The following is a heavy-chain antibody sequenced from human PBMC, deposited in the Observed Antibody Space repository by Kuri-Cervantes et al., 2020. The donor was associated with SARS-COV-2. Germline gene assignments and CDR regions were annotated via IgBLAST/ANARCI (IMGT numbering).Heavy chain of an antibody. J-gene: IGHJ6*02. CDR2: IYPGDSDT. D-gene: IGHD2-15*01. CDR1: GYSFTSYW. V-gene: IGHV5-51*01. Sequence: GESLKISCKGSGYSFTSYWIGWVRQMPGKGLEWMGIIYPGDSDTRYSPSFQGQVTISADKSISTAHLQWSSLKASDTAMYYCARLLLRPTYYYYGMDVWGQGTTVTVSS. CDR3: ARLLLRPTYYYYGMDV.